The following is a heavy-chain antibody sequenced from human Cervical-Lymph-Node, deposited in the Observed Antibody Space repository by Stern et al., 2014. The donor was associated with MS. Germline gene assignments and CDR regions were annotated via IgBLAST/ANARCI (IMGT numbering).Heavy chain of an antibody. V-gene: IGHV7-4-1*02. J-gene: IGHJ5*02. CDR1: GYTFTSYA. CDR2: INTYTGDP. D-gene: IGHD6-6*01. Sequence: QVQLVQSGSELKKPGASVKISCKASGYTFTSYAINWVRQAPGQGLPWMGWINTYTGDPAYAQGFTGRFVFSLDTSVTTAYLQITSLKSEDTATYYCTSGVYSSSSSVPWGQGTLVTVSS. CDR3: TSGVYSSSSSVP.